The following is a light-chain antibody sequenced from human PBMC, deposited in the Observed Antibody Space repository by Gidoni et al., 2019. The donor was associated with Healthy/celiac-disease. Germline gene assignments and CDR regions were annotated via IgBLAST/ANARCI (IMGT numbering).Light chain of an antibody. J-gene: IGKJ2*01. CDR2: WAT. CDR3: QQYYSSSYT. V-gene: IGKV4-1*01. Sequence: DIVMTQYPDSLAVSLGERATINCNSSQSFLYSSHNKNLLTLYPAKPRQAPKLLIFWATTRESGVPDRFSGSGFGKEFPLTLNSLPAEDGAVFFCQQYYSSSYTFGQGAKLEIK. CDR1: QSFLYSSHNKNL.